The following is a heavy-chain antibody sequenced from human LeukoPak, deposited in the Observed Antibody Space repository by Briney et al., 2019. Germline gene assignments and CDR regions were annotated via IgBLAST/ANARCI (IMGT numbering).Heavy chain of an antibody. V-gene: IGHV3-48*01. CDR1: GFTFRRYG. CDR3: ARSAATVH. Sequence: AGGSLRLSCAASGFTFRRYGMSWVRQAPGKGLEWVSYISSSSTTIYYADSVKGRFTISRDNAKNSLYLQMNSLRAEDTAVYYCARSAATVHWGQGTLVTVSS. D-gene: IGHD4-17*01. J-gene: IGHJ4*02. CDR2: ISSSSTTI.